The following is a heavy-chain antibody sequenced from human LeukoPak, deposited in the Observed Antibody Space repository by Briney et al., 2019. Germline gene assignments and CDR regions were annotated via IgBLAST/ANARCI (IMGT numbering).Heavy chain of an antibody. CDR3: AKDLPQTPPNRAAAAIWSYYYGMDV. CDR2: IKQNENEK. Sequence: GGSLRLSCAASGFTFTNYWMSWVRQAPGKGLEWVANIKQNENEKYYVDSVKGRFTISRDNAKNSLYLQMNSLRAEDTAVYYCAKDLPQTPPNRAAAAIWSYYYGMDVWGQGTTVTVSS. J-gene: IGHJ6*02. D-gene: IGHD6-13*01. V-gene: IGHV3-7*01. CDR1: GFTFTNYW.